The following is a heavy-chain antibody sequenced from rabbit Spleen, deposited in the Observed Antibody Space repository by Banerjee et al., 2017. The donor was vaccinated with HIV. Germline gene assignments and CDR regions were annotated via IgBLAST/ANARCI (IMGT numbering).Heavy chain of an antibody. D-gene: IGHD1-1*01. CDR1: GFSFSNSDY. Sequence: QSLEESGGDLVKPGASLTLTCTASGFSFSNSDYMCWVRQAPGKGLEWISCIAGSSSDFTYSATWAKGRFTCSKTSSTTVTLQMTSLTAADTATYFCARDLADVIGWNLDLWGQGTLVTVS. J-gene: IGHJ4*01. V-gene: IGHV1S40*01. CDR3: ARDLADVIGWNLDL. CDR2: IAGSSSDFT.